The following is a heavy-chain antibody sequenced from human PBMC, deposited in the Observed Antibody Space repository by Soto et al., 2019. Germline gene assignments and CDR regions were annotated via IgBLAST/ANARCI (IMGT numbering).Heavy chain of an antibody. CDR2: VCYTGST. CDR1: GGPISSYY. Sequence: LSLTCSVSGGPISSYYWNWIRQPPGKGLEWIGYVCYTGSTDYNPSLKSRVTMSIDTSRNQFSLKLTSVTAADTAVYYCARAFGSTMPSLVWGQGTLVTVSS. CDR3: ARAFGSTMPSLV. D-gene: IGHD2-2*01. J-gene: IGHJ4*02. V-gene: IGHV4-59*01.